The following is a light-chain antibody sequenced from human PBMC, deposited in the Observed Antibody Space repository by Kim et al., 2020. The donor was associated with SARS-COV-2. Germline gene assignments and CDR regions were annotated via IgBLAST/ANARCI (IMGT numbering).Light chain of an antibody. CDR3: QQYSSYWT. V-gene: IGKV1-5*03. J-gene: IGKJ1*01. CDR1: QNIGTW. Sequence: GDRVTITCRAGQNIGTWLAWYQQKPGRAPKLLISTASTLENGVPSRFSGSGSGTEFTLTINSLQPDDFGTYYCQQYSSYWTFGQGTKVDIK. CDR2: TAS.